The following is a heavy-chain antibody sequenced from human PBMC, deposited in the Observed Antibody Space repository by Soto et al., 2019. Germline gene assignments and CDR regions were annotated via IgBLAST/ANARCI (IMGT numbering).Heavy chain of an antibody. J-gene: IGHJ5*02. CDR3: ARDRGSSSCCLGWFDP. CDR1: GGSISSYY. CDR2: IYYSGST. Sequence: QVQLQESGPGLVKPSETLSLTCTVSGGSISSYYWSWIRQPPGKGLEWIGYIYYSGSTNYNPSLQSRVTMSVDTSKNQFALLLSSATAADTAVYYCARDRGSSSCCLGWFDPWGQGTLVTVSS. V-gene: IGHV4-59*01. D-gene: IGHD6-13*01.